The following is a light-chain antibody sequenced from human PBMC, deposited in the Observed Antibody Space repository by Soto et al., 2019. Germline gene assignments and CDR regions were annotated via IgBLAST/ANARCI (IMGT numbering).Light chain of an antibody. V-gene: IGLV2-23*02. J-gene: IGLJ2*01. CDR3: RSYATPRQ. CDR1: TSDVGSYNL. Sequence: QSALTQPASVSGSPGQSITISCTGTTSDVGSYNLVSWYQQHPGKAPKLIIYEVSERPSGVSTRFSGSKSGNMASLTISGLQAEDEAEYYCRSYATPRQFGGGTKGTVL. CDR2: EVS.